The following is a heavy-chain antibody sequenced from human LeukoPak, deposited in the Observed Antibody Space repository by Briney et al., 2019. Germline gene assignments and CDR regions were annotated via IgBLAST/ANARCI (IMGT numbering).Heavy chain of an antibody. CDR1: GGSISSSNYY. CDR3: ARQEDCITTSCLNAFDI. Sequence: SETLSLTCTVSGGSISSSNYYWGWIRQPPGKGLEWIGSIYYSGSTYYNPSLKSRVTISVDTSKNQFSLKLSSVTAADTAVYYCARQEDCITTSCLNAFDIWGQGTMVTVSS. V-gene: IGHV4-39*01. CDR2: IYYSGST. D-gene: IGHD2-2*01. J-gene: IGHJ3*02.